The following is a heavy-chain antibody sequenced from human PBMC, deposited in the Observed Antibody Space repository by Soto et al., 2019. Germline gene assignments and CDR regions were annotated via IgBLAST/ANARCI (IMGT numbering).Heavy chain of an antibody. CDR1: GGTFTTYA. CDR3: AILTQSGTYFKFDF. V-gene: IGHV1-69*06. Sequence: QVHLVQSAAELKKPGASVKVSCKASGGTFTTYAFNWVRQAPGQGLEWMGGIVTISGTTSYAQKFQGRVTVTADRSTSTTYMELGSLTSEDTAVYYCAILTQSGTYFKFDFWGQGTQVTVSS. CDR2: IVTISGTT. J-gene: IGHJ4*02. D-gene: IGHD3-3*01.